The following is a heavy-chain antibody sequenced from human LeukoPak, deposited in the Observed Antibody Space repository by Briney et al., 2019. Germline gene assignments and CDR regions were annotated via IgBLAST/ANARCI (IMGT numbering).Heavy chain of an antibody. D-gene: IGHD1-26*01. CDR2: IYTSGST. V-gene: IGHV4-4*07. Sequence: SETLSLTCTVSGGSISSYYWSWIRQPAGKGLEWIGRIYTSGSTNYNTSLKSRVTMSVDTSKNQFSLKLSSVTAADTAVYYCARFSGSYSTGYYFDYWGQGTLVTVSS. CDR3: ARFSGSYSTGYYFDY. CDR1: GGSISSYY. J-gene: IGHJ4*02.